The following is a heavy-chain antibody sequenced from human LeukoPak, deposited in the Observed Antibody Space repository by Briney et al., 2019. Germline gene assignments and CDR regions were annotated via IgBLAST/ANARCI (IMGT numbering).Heavy chain of an antibody. D-gene: IGHD5-24*01. J-gene: IGHJ4*02. Sequence: SETLSLTCTVSGGSISSYYWSWIRQPPGKGLEWIGYIYYSGSTNYNPSLKSRVTISVDTSKNQFFLKLISVTAADTAVYYCARRWVGDGYNYEYYFDYWGQGTLVTVSS. V-gene: IGHV4-59*08. CDR3: ARRWVGDGYNYEYYFDY. CDR2: IYYSGST. CDR1: GGSISSYY.